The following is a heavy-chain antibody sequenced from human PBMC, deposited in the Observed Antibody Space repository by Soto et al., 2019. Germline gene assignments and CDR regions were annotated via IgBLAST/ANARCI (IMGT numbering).Heavy chain of an antibody. CDR3: ATEYYGRLDS. V-gene: IGHV3-11*06. D-gene: IGHD4-17*01. J-gene: IGHJ4*02. CDR1: GFTFSHYY. Sequence: QVQLVESGGGLVKPGGSLRLSCATSGFTFSHYYMSWIRQAPGKGLEWVSYISSASTYINYADSVKGRFTISRDDARSSLYLQMSGLRAEVTAVYYCATEYYGRLDSWGQGTLVTVSS. CDR2: ISSASTYI.